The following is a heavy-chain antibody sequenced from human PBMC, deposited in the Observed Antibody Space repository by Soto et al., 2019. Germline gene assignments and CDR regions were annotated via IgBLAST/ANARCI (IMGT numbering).Heavy chain of an antibody. D-gene: IGHD4-17*01. Sequence: PSEMLSLTCTVSGGSISSSSYYWGWIRQPPGKGLEWIGSIYYSGSTYYNPSLKSRVTISVDTSKNQFSLKLSSVTAADTAVYYCARLIGDYHDAFDIWGQGTMVTVSS. V-gene: IGHV4-39*01. CDR2: IYYSGST. J-gene: IGHJ3*02. CDR1: GGSISSSSYY. CDR3: ARLIGDYHDAFDI.